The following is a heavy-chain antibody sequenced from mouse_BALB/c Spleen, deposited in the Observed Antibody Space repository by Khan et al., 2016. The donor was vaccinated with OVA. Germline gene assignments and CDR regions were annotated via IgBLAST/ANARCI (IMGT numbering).Heavy chain of an antibody. D-gene: IGHD2-14*01. CDR1: GDSITSGY. V-gene: IGHV3-8*02. J-gene: IGHJ3*01. Sequence: VELVESGPSLVKPSQTLSLTCSVTGDSITSGYWSWIRKFLGNKLEYMGYMIYSGNTYYNPSLKSRISITRHTSKNQYYLQLNSVTTEDTATYYCARSTYRYAFAYWGQGTLVTVSA. CDR2: MIYSGNT. CDR3: ARSTYRYAFAY.